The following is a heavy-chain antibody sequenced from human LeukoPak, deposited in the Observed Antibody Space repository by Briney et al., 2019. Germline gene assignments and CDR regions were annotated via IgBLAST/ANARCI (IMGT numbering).Heavy chain of an antibody. Sequence: ASVKVSCKASGYTFSSYAMNWVRQAPGQGLELMGWINTYNGNPTYAQAFTGRFVFSVDTSVSTAYLQISSLKTEDTAVYYCARRGSVYYYYMDVWGKGTTVTVSS. D-gene: IGHD6-25*01. CDR2: INTYNGNP. CDR1: GYTFSSYA. J-gene: IGHJ6*03. V-gene: IGHV7-4-1*02. CDR3: ARRGSVYYYYMDV.